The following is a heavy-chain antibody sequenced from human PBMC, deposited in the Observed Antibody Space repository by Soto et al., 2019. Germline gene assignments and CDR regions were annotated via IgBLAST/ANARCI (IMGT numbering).Heavy chain of an antibody. CDR2: VYYRGRS. D-gene: IGHD4-17*01. CDR1: GGSVTNSSYY. CDR3: VSQRTTVPTQSYFDY. Sequence: PAETLSLTCTVSGGSVTNSSYYWGWIRQAPGKGLEWIGSVYYRGRSYSNSSVKSRVTISVDTSKNRFSLSLNSVTASDTAVYFCVSQRTTVPTQSYFDYWGPGALVTVSS. V-gene: IGHV4-39*01. J-gene: IGHJ4*02.